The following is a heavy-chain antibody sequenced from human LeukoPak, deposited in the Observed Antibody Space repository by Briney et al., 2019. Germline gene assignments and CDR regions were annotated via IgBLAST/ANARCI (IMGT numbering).Heavy chain of an antibody. CDR2: INWNSGSI. Sequence: GGSLRLSCAASGFTFDDYAMHWVRQAPGKGLEWVSGINWNSGSIGYADSVKGRFTISRDNAKNSLYLQMNSLRAEDTALYYCAKSLSRVLAPPYYDYVWGSYRSDYYYYGMDVWGQGTTVTVSS. CDR1: GFTFDDYA. V-gene: IGHV3-9*01. J-gene: IGHJ6*02. CDR3: AKSLSRVLAPPYYDYVWGSYRSDYYYYGMDV. D-gene: IGHD3-16*02.